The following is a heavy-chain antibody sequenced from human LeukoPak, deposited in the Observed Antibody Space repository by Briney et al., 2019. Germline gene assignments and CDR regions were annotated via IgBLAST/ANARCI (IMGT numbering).Heavy chain of an antibody. CDR1: GYTFTNYD. CDR3: ARAPPPYCDNSGCASPEYFQY. Sequence: ASVTVSCKASGYTFTNYDINWVRQAPGQGLEWMGWMNPNSGNTAYAQKFQGRVTMTRNTSISTAYMEMSSLGSEDTAVYYCARAPPPYCDNSGCASPEYFQYWGQGTLVTVSS. CDR2: MNPNSGNT. D-gene: IGHD2/OR15-2a*01. J-gene: IGHJ1*01. V-gene: IGHV1-8*01.